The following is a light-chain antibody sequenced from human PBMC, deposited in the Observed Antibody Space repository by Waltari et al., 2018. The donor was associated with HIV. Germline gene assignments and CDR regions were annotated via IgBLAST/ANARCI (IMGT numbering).Light chain of an antibody. V-gene: IGLV2-8*01. Sequence: QSALTQPPSASGSPAQSVTISCTGTSSDIGAYEFVSWYQQHPGKAPKLIIYEGDQRPSGVPDRFSGSKSGNTASLTVSGLQAEDDAYYYCSSYAGSDNYVVFGGGTKLTVL. CDR1: SSDIGAYEF. CDR2: EGD. J-gene: IGLJ2*01. CDR3: SSYAGSDNYVV.